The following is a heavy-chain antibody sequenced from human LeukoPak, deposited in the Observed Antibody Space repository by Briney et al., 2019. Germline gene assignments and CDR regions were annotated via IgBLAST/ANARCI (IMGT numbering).Heavy chain of an antibody. J-gene: IGHJ3*02. CDR3: VFEGRADAFDI. V-gene: IGHV3-30*03. D-gene: IGHD3-10*01. Sequence: GGSLRLSCAASGFTFSSYGMHWVRQAPGEGLEWVAVISYDGSNKYYADSVKGRFTISRDNSKNTLYLQMNSLRAEDTAVYYCVFEGRADAFDIWGQGTMVTVSS. CDR2: ISYDGSNK. CDR1: GFTFSSYG.